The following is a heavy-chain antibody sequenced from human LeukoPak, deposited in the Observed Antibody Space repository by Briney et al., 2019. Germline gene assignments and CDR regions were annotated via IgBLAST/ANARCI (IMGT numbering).Heavy chain of an antibody. Sequence: PSETLSLTXTVSGGSISSGSDYWTGVRQPAGKGLEWIGHIYTSGSTNYNPSLKSRVTISGDTSKNQFSLELFSVTAADTAVYYCARGLTYYDAFDYWGQGTLVTVSS. CDR1: GGSISSGSDY. CDR3: ARGLTYYDAFDY. V-gene: IGHV4-61*09. J-gene: IGHJ4*02. CDR2: IYTSGST. D-gene: IGHD3-22*01.